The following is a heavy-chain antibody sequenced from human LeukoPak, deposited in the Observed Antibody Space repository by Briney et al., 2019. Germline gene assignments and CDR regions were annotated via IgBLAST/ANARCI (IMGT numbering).Heavy chain of an antibody. Sequence: SETLSLTCTVSGGLISSSSYYWGWIRQPPGKGLEWIGSIYYSGSTYYNPSLKSRVTISVDTSKSQFSLKLSSVTAADTAVYYCARQMGVSIGLMDVWGKGTTVTVSS. V-gene: IGHV4-39*01. D-gene: IGHD2-8*01. CDR1: GGLISSSSYY. J-gene: IGHJ6*03. CDR3: ARQMGVSIGLMDV. CDR2: IYYSGST.